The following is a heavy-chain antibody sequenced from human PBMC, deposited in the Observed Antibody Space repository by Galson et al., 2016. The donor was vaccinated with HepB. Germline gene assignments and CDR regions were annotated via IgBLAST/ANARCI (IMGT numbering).Heavy chain of an antibody. V-gene: IGHV2-5*01. CDR3: AHIGLRFGDLLLDY. D-gene: IGHD3-10*01. Sequence: PALVKPTQTLTLTCTFSGFSLNIDGEGVGWIRQPPGKALEWLALVYWNDDKRYSPSLKTRLTITKDASKKQVFLKMTNVDPADTATYYCAHIGLRFGDLLLDYWGQGARVTVSS. CDR1: GFSLNIDGEG. CDR2: VYWNDDK. J-gene: IGHJ4*02.